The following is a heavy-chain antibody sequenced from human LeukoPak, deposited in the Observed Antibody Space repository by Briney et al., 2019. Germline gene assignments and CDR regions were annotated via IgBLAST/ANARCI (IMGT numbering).Heavy chain of an antibody. D-gene: IGHD1-20*01. V-gene: IGHV4-4*07. Sequence: SETLSLTCTVSGGSIRSYYWNWIRQPAGKRLEWIGRLFPSGNTNYNPSLKSRVTVSVDTSKNQFSLKLSSVTAADTAVYYCATELGLTGRGTFDHWGQGSLVTVSS. CDR2: LFPSGNT. CDR1: GGSIRSYY. J-gene: IGHJ4*02. CDR3: ATELGLTGRGTFDH.